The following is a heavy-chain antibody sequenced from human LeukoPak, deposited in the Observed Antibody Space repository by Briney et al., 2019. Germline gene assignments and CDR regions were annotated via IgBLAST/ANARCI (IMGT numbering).Heavy chain of an antibody. D-gene: IGHD3-3*01. Sequence: ASVKVSCKASGYTFTGYYMHWVRQAPGQGLEWMGWMNPNSGNTGYAQKFQGRVTMTRNTSISTAYMELSSLRSEDTAVYYCARETYYDFWSGYYTGYYYYYGMDVWGQGTTVTVSS. V-gene: IGHV1-8*02. CDR3: ARETYYDFWSGYYTGYYYYYGMDV. CDR1: GYTFTGYY. CDR2: MNPNSGNT. J-gene: IGHJ6*02.